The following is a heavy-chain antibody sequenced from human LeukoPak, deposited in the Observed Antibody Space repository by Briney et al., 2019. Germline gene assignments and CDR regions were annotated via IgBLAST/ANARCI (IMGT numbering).Heavy chain of an antibody. Sequence: GASVKVSCKASGGTFNSYAVSWVRQAPGQGLEWMGRIIPILGIANYAQKFQGRVTVTADKSTTTAYMELSSLRSEDTAVYYCARANYYDSSGYYYYYYGMDVWGQGTTVTVSS. D-gene: IGHD3-22*01. CDR2: IIPILGIA. CDR3: ARANYYDSSGYYYYYYGMDV. J-gene: IGHJ6*02. V-gene: IGHV1-69*04. CDR1: GGTFNSYA.